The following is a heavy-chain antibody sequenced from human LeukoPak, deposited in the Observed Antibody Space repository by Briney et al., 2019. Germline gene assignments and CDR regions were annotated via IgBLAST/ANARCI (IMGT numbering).Heavy chain of an antibody. CDR1: GFTFSDYY. J-gene: IGHJ5*01. CDR2: ISSSGSTI. V-gene: IGHV3-11*04. CDR3: AKGYCTSTTCYDAGDWFD. Sequence: PGGSLRLSCAASGFTFSDYYMSWIRQAPGKGLEWVSYISSSGSTIYYADSVKGRFTISRDNAKNSLYLQMNSLRAEDTAVYYCAKGYCTSTTCYDAGDWFDFGAREPWSPSPQ. D-gene: IGHD2-2*01.